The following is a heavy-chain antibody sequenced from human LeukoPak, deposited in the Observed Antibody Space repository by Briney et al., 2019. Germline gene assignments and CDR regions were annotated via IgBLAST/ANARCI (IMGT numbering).Heavy chain of an antibody. Sequence: GRSLRLSCAASGFTFSSYAMHWVRQAPGKGREWVAVISYDGSNKYYADPVKGRFTISRDNSKNTLYLQMNSLRAEDTAVYYCARANIVLMVYASTLDYWGQGTLVTVSS. V-gene: IGHV3-30-3*01. D-gene: IGHD2-8*01. J-gene: IGHJ4*02. CDR3: ARANIVLMVYASTLDY. CDR1: GFTFSSYA. CDR2: ISYDGSNK.